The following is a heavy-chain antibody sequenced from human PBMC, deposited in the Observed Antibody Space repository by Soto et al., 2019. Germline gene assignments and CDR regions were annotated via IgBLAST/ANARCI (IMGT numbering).Heavy chain of an antibody. CDR3: DVGDQYYSYGMDV. V-gene: IGHV1-69*01. Sequence: QVQLVQSGAEVKKPGSSVKVSCKASGGTFSSYAISWVRQAPGQGLEWMGGIIPIFGTANYAQKFQGRVTITAHEPTSTAYMDLSSLRSADTAVYYCDVGDQYYSYGMDVWGQGTTVTVSS. CDR2: IIPIFGTA. D-gene: IGHD3-16*01. J-gene: IGHJ6*02. CDR1: GGTFSSYA.